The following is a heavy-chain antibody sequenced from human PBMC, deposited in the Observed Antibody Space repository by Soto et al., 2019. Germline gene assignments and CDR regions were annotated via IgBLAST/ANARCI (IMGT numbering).Heavy chain of an antibody. CDR3: VRSRALVSRPLDL. V-gene: IGHV3-9*01. J-gene: IGHJ5*02. CDR1: GFTFDDYA. CDR2: ITWNSGDV. D-gene: IGHD6-6*01. Sequence: EVLLVESGGGLVQPGRSLRLSCAASGFTFDDYAMHWVRQGPGKGLEWVYGITWNSGDVAYTGSVKGRFSISRDHAENSLYLHMNRLRPEDTAFDYCVRSRALVSRPLDLWGQGTLVTFSS.